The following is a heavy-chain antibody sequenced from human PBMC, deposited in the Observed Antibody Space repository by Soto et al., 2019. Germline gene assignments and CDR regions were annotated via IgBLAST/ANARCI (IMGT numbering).Heavy chain of an antibody. CDR2: ISYDGSNK. V-gene: IGHV3-30*18. J-gene: IGHJ4*02. CDR1: GFTFSSYG. Sequence: GGSLRLSCAASGFTFSSYGMHWVRQAPGKGLEWVAVISYDGSNKYYADSVKGRFTISRDNSKNTLYLQMNSLRAEDTAVYYCAKETSGSYYPHYFDYWGQGTLVTVSS. CDR3: AKETSGSYYPHYFDY. D-gene: IGHD1-26*01.